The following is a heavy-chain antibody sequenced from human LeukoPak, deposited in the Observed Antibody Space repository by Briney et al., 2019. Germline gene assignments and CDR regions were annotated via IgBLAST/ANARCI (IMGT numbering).Heavy chain of an antibody. CDR3: ARGWLAETTVVTPYNY. V-gene: IGHV1-69*01. D-gene: IGHD4-23*01. CDR2: IIPIFGTA. J-gene: IGHJ4*02. CDR1: GGTFSSYA. Sequence: VASVKVSCKASGGTFSSYAISWVRQAPGQGLEWMGGIIPIFGTANYAQKFQDRVTITAVESMSTVYMELSSLRSEDTAVYYCARGWLAETTVVTPYNYWGQGTLVTVSS.